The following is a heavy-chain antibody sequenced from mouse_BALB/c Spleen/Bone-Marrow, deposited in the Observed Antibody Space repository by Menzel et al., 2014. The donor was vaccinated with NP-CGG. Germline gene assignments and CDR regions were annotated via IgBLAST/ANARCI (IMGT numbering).Heavy chain of an antibody. Sequence: VKLMESGPGLVAPSQSPSITCTVSGFSLTGYGVNWVRQPPGKGLEWLGMIWGDGSTDYNSALKSRLSISKDNSKSQVFLKMNSLQTDDTARYYCARALYDYDDLYCAMDYWGQGTSVTVSS. CDR2: IWGDGST. CDR1: GFSLTGYG. D-gene: IGHD2-4*01. CDR3: ARALYDYDDLYCAMDY. J-gene: IGHJ4*01. V-gene: IGHV2-6-7*01.